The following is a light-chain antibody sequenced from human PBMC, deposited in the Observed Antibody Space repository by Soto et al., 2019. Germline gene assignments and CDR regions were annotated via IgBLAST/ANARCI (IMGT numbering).Light chain of an antibody. CDR1: QSVSSY. CDR3: QQYSKWPIT. Sequence: PGERATLSCRASQSVSSYLAWYQQKPGQAPRLLIYDASNRATGIPARFSGSGSGTEFTLTISSLQSEDFAVYYCQQYSKWPITFGQGTRLEIK. V-gene: IGKV3D-15*01. J-gene: IGKJ5*01. CDR2: DAS.